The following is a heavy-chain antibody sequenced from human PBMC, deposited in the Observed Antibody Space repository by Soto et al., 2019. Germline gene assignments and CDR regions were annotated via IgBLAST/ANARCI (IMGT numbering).Heavy chain of an antibody. CDR2: INHSGST. D-gene: IGHD1-1*01. Sequence: SETLSLTCAVYGGSFSGYYWSWIRQPPGKGLEWIGEINHSGSTNYNPSLKSRVTISVDTSKNQFSLKLSSVTAADTAVYYCARGRTGYGKYFDYWGQGTLVTVSS. J-gene: IGHJ4*02. CDR1: GGSFSGYY. CDR3: ARGRTGYGKYFDY. V-gene: IGHV4-34*01.